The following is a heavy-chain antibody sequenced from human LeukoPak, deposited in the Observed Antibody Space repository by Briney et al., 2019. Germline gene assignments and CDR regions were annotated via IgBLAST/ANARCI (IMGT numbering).Heavy chain of an antibody. CDR1: GYTFTSYY. J-gene: IGHJ3*02. CDR2: INPSGGST. V-gene: IGHV1-46*01. CDR3: AREKSRKSGYSYGYVGDMPLQAFDI. Sequence: ASVTVSCKASGYTFTSYYMHWVRQAPGQGLEWMGIINPSGGSTSYAQKFQGRVTMTRDTSTSTVYMELSSLRSEDTAVYYCAREKSRKSGYSYGYVGDMPLQAFDIWGQGTMVTVSS. D-gene: IGHD5-18*01.